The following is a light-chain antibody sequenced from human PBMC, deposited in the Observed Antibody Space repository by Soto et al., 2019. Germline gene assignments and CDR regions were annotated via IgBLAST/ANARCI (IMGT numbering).Light chain of an antibody. Sequence: QLVLTQSPSASASLGASVKLTCTLSSGHSNYAIAWDQQQSEKGPRYLMKLNSDGSHSKGDGIPDRFSGSSSGAERYLTISSLQSEDEADYYCQTWGSGIVVFGGGTQLTVL. J-gene: IGLJ2*01. CDR2: LNSDGSH. CDR3: QTWGSGIVV. V-gene: IGLV4-69*01. CDR1: SGHSNYA.